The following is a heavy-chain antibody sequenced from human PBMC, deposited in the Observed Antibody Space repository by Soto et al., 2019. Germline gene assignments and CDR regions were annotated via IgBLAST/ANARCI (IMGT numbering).Heavy chain of an antibody. D-gene: IGHD3-3*01. CDR1: GGSISNSDYY. J-gene: IGHJ4*02. CDR2: IYYTGAT. CDR3: ARRDWGGYFDY. V-gene: IGHV4-39*01. Sequence: QLQLQESGPGLVKPSETLSLICTVSGGSISNSDYYWGWIRQPPGKGPEWIAKIYYTGATDLNPSFKSRGTMSVDTSKNQFSLNLISVTAADTAMYYCARRDWGGYFDYWGQGILVTVSS.